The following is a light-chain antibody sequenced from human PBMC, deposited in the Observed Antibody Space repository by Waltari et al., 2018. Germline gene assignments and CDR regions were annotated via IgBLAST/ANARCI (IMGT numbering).Light chain of an antibody. Sequence: EIVLTQSPGTLSLSPGERVTLPCRASQSVSRALAWYQQKPGQAPRLLMYGASSRASGISDRFRGSGSGTDFSLTISRLDPEDFAVYYCQHYVRLPATFGQGTKVEIK. CDR1: QSVSRA. CDR2: GAS. J-gene: IGKJ1*01. CDR3: QHYVRLPAT. V-gene: IGKV3-20*01.